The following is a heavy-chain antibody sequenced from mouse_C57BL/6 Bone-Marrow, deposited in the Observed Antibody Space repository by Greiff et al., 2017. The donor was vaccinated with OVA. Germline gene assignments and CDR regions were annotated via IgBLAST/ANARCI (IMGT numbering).Heavy chain of an antibody. J-gene: IGHJ4*01. D-gene: IGHD1-1*01. Sequence: QVQLQQPGAELVKPGASVKMSCKASGYTFTSYWITWVKQRPGQGLEWIGDIYPGSGSTNYNEKFKSKATLTVDTSSSTAYMQLSSLTSEDSAVYYCARDYGSSYYAMDDWGQGTSVTVSS. CDR3: ARDYGSSYYAMDD. CDR1: GYTFTSYW. V-gene: IGHV1-55*01. CDR2: IYPGSGST.